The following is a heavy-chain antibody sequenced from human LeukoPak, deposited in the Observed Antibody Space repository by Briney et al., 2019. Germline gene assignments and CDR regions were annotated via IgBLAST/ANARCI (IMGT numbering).Heavy chain of an antibody. CDR1: GFTFSSYS. CDR3: ARDWVGATRPFDY. CDR2: ISSSSSYI. D-gene: IGHD1-26*01. J-gene: IGHJ4*02. Sequence: PGGSLRLSCAASGFTFSSYSMNWVRQAPGKGLEWVSSISSSSSYIYYADSVKGRFTISRDNAKNSLYLQMNSLRAEDTAVYYCARDWVGATRPFDYWGQGTLVTVSS. V-gene: IGHV3-21*01.